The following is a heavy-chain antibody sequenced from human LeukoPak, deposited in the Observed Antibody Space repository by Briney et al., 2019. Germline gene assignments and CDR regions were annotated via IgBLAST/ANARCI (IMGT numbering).Heavy chain of an antibody. CDR3: AKDLRYYPPTYFDC. D-gene: IGHD1-26*01. Sequence: GGSLRLSCTASGFTFSNFAMHWVRQPPGKGLEWVAVVSYDGSDQYYGDSVKGRFTISRDNSKSTLYLQINSLRAEDTAVYYCAKDLRYYPPTYFDCWGQGTLVTVSS. J-gene: IGHJ4*02. CDR2: VSYDGSDQ. CDR1: GFTFSNFA. V-gene: IGHV3-30*18.